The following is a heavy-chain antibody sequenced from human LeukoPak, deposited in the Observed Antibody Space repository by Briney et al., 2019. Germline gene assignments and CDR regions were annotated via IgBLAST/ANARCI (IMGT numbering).Heavy chain of an antibody. CDR3: AHPSSSGEYFQH. CDR2: INHSGST. D-gene: IGHD6-13*01. V-gene: IGHV4-34*01. Sequence: SETLSLTCAVYGGSFSGYYWSWIRHPPGTGLEWIGEINHSGSTNYNPPLKSRVTISVDKSKNQFSLKLSSVTAADTAVYYCAHPSSSGEYFQHWGQGTLVTVSS. CDR1: GGSFSGYY. J-gene: IGHJ1*01.